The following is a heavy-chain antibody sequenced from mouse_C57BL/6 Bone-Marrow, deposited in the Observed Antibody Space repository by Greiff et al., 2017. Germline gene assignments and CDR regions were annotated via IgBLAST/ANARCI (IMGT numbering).Heavy chain of an antibody. CDR2: INSDGSST. CDR1: GFTFSDYY. CDR3: ARGEDGYYYAMDY. D-gene: IGHD2-3*01. Sequence: EVMLVESEGGLVQPGSSMKLSCTASGFTFSDYYMAWVRQVPEKGLEWVANINSDGSSTYYLDSLKSRFIISRDNAKNILYLQMSSLKSEDTATYYCARGEDGYYYAMDYWGQGTSVTVSS. J-gene: IGHJ4*01. V-gene: IGHV5-16*01.